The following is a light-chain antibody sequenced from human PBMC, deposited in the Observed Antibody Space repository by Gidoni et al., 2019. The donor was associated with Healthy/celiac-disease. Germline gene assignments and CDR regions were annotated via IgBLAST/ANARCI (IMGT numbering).Light chain of an antibody. CDR2: AAS. Sequence: DIQMTQSPSSLSASVGDRVTITCQASQSISSYLNWYQQKPVKAPKLLIYAASSLQSGVPSRFSGSGSETDFTLTISSLQPEDFATYYCQQSYSTLWTFGQGTKVEIK. V-gene: IGKV1-39*01. J-gene: IGKJ1*01. CDR1: QSISSY. CDR3: QQSYSTLWT.